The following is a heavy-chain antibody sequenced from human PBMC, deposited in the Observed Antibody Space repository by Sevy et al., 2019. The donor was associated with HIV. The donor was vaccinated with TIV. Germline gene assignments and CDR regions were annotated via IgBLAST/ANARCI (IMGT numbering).Heavy chain of an antibody. V-gene: IGHV3-7*01. D-gene: IGHD1-1*01. Sequence: GGSLRLSRVVSGFSFSNYWMTWVRQAPGKGLEWVANIKPDGSVKSYVDSVKGRFTISRDNAKNSLSLQMNSLSAEDTAVYYCARDTNYFYVDVWGKGTTVTVSS. J-gene: IGHJ6*03. CDR2: IKPDGSVK. CDR1: GFSFSNYW. CDR3: ARDTNYFYVDV.